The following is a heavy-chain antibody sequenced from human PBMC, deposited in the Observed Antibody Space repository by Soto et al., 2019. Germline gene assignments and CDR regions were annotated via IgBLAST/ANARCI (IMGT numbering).Heavy chain of an antibody. CDR3: ARARIVVVAATYYYYGMDV. D-gene: IGHD2-15*01. CDR1: GGTFSSYT. J-gene: IGHJ6*02. CDR2: IIPILGIA. V-gene: IGHV1-69*02. Sequence: QVQLVQSGAEVKKPGSSVKVSCKASGGTFSSYTISWVRQAPGQGLEWMGRIIPILGIANYAQKFQGRVTITADKATSPAYMELSSLRSEDTAVYYCARARIVVVAATYYYYGMDVWGQGTTVTVSS.